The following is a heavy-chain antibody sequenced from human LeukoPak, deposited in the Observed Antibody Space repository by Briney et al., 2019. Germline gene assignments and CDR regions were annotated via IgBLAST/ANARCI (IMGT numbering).Heavy chain of an antibody. CDR2: ISSSSYI. Sequence: RPGGSLRLSCAASGFTFSSYSMYWVRQAPGKGLEWVSSISSSSYIYYADSVKGRFTISRDNAENSLYLQMNSLRAEDTAVYYCARARSSGWYRDYWGQGTLVTVSS. CDR1: GFTFSSYS. D-gene: IGHD6-19*01. J-gene: IGHJ4*02. V-gene: IGHV3-21*01. CDR3: ARARSSGWYRDY.